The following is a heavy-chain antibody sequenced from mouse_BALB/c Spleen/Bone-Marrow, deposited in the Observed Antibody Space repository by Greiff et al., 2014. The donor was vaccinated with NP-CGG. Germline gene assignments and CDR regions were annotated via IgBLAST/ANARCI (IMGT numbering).Heavy chain of an antibody. Sequence: QVQLQQPGAELVRPGASVTLSCKASGYKFTDYEMHWVKQTPVHGLEWIGSIDPETGGTAYNQNFKGKATLTADRSSTTAYMELRSLTSEDSAVYCCTREGIYFGYDVPMDYWGQGTSVTVSS. CDR3: TREGIYFGYDVPMDY. CDR2: IDPETGGT. J-gene: IGHJ4*01. CDR1: GYKFTDYE. V-gene: IGHV1-15*01. D-gene: IGHD2-2*01.